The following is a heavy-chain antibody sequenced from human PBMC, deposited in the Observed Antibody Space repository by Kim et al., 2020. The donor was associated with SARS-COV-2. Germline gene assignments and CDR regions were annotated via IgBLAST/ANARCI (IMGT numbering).Heavy chain of an antibody. CDR3: ARELGVGSSGGFLDG. D-gene: IGHD2-15*01. J-gene: IGHJ6*02. Sequence: GGSLRLSCAASGFTFSSYAMSWVRRAPGKGPEWVSTISGSGGNTYYGDSGKGRFTISRDNAENTVYLQMNSLRADDTAEYYCARELGVGSSGGFLDGWG. CDR2: ISGSGGNT. CDR1: GFTFSSYA. V-gene: IGHV3-23*01.